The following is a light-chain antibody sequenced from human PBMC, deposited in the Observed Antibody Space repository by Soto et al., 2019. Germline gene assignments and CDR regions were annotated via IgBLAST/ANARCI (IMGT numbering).Light chain of an antibody. V-gene: IGKV3-20*01. J-gene: IGKJ4*01. Sequence: EIVLTQSPGTLSLSPGERATLSCRASQSVSNNYLAWYQQKPGQAPRLLIYGASNRATGIPDRCSGSGSGTDFTLTISRLEPEDFAVYYCQQYGSSPPLTFGGGTKVDIK. CDR2: GAS. CDR1: QSVSNNY. CDR3: QQYGSSPPLT.